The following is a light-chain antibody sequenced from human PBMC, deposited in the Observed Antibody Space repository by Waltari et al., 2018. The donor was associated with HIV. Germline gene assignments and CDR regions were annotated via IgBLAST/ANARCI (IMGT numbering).Light chain of an antibody. Sequence: QSALTQPPSASGSPGQSVTIPCTGTSSDVGGHKYVPGYQQHPGKAPKLSIYEVSKRPSGVPDRFSGSKSGNTASLTVSGLQADDEADFYCSSYAGSTVIFGGGTKLTVL. CDR1: SSDVGGHKY. CDR2: EVS. V-gene: IGLV2-8*01. J-gene: IGLJ2*01. CDR3: SSYAGSTVI.